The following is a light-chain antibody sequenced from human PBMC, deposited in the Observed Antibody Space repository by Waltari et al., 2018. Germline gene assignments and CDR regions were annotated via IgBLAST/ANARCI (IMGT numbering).Light chain of an antibody. CDR2: DDS. J-gene: IGLJ2*01. CDR1: KLGSNS. Sequence: SYVPTQPPSVSVAPGQTARITCGGNKLGSNSVHWYQQKPGQAPVLVVYDDSDRPSGIPERFSGSNSGNTATLTISRVEAGDEADYYCQVWDSSSDHVVFGGGTKLTVL. CDR3: QVWDSSSDHVV. V-gene: IGLV3-21*02.